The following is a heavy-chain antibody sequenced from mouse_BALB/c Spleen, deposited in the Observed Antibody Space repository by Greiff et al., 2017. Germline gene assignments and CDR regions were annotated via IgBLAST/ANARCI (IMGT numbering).Heavy chain of an antibody. D-gene: IGHD1-1*01. Sequence: VQLQQSGGGLVQPGGSRKLSCAASGFTFSSFGMHWVRQAPEKGLEWVAYISSGSSTIYYADTVKGRFTISRDNPKNTLFLQMTSLRSEDTAMYYCAVTTVVAPYYYAMDYWGQGTSVTVSS. V-gene: IGHV5-17*02. CDR3: AVTTVVAPYYYAMDY. J-gene: IGHJ4*01. CDR2: ISSGSSTI. CDR1: GFTFSSFG.